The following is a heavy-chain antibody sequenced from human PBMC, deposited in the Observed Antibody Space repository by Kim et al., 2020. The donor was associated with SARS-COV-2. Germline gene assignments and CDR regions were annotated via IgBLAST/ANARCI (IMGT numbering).Heavy chain of an antibody. CDR3: AKVGRLYGVGPYYGMDV. V-gene: IGHV3-23*01. J-gene: IGHJ6*02. CDR2: ISGSGGST. Sequence: GGSLRLSCAASGFTFSSYAMSWVRQAPGKGLEWVSAISGSGGSTYYADSVKGRFTISRDNSKNTLYLQMNSLRAEDTAVYYCAKVGRLYGVGPYYGMDVWGQGTTVTVSS. D-gene: IGHD4-17*01. CDR1: GFTFSSYA.